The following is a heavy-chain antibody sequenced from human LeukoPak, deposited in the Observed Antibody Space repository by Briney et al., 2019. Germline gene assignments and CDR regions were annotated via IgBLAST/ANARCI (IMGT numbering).Heavy chain of an antibody. D-gene: IGHD3-10*01. CDR2: IYTSGST. CDR1: GGSISSYY. J-gene: IGHJ5*02. Sequence: PSETLSLTCTVSGGSISSYYWSWIRQPAGKGLEWIGRIYTSGSTNYNLSLKSRVTMSVDTSKNQFSLKLSSVTAADTAVYYCARDYGVLLWFGESRAWFDPWGQGTLVTVSS. V-gene: IGHV4-4*07. CDR3: ARDYGVLLWFGESRAWFDP.